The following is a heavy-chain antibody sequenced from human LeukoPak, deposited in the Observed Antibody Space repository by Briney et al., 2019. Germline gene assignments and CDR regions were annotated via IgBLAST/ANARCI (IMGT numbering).Heavy chain of an antibody. CDR2: IYYSGNT. CDR3: VRYYDILTGPNYFDY. Sequence: SQTLSLTCTVSGGSIRSDGYYWSWIRQLPGKGLEWIGFIYYSGNTYYNPSLKSRITISVDTSKNQFSLKLSSVTAADTAVYHCVRYYDILTGPNYFDYWGQGTLVTVSS. J-gene: IGHJ4*02. V-gene: IGHV4-31*03. CDR1: GGSIRSDGYY. D-gene: IGHD3-9*01.